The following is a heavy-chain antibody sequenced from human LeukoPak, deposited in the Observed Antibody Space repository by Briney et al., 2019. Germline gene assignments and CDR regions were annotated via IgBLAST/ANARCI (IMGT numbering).Heavy chain of an antibody. CDR3: ARHSSQHGVFDY. D-gene: IGHD6-19*01. CDR2: IYSGGST. CDR1: GFTVSSNY. Sequence: AGGSLRLSCAASGFTVSSNYMSWVRQAPGKGLEWVSVIYSGGSTYYADSVKGRFTISRDNSKNTLYLQMNSLRAEDTAVYYCARHSSQHGVFDYWGQGTLVTVSS. J-gene: IGHJ4*02. V-gene: IGHV3-53*01.